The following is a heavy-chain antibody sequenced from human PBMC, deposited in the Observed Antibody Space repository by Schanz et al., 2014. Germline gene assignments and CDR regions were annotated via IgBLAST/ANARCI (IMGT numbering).Heavy chain of an antibody. CDR1: GFPFSDYF. Sequence: QVQLVDSGGGLVKPGGSLRLSCTASGFPFSDYFMAWIRQPPGRGLEWVSYIGNGGVTIYYADSMKGRFTVSRDNAENALYLQMNSLRAEDTGLYFCARGGSGSHYRLDYWGQGTLVNVSS. D-gene: IGHD1-26*01. V-gene: IGHV3-11*04. J-gene: IGHJ4*01. CDR3: ARGGSGSHYRLDY. CDR2: IGNGGVTI.